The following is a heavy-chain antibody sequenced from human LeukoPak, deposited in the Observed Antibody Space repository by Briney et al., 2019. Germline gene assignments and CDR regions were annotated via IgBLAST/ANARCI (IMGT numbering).Heavy chain of an antibody. Sequence: SETLSLTCTVSGGSISSGSYYWSWIRQPAGKGLEWIGRIYTSGSTNYNPSLKSRVTISVDTSKNQFSLKLSSVTAADTAVYYCARNSGWFEGAFDIWGQGTMVTVSS. CDR3: ARNSGWFEGAFDI. V-gene: IGHV4-61*02. CDR2: IYTSGST. CDR1: GGSISSGSYY. J-gene: IGHJ3*02. D-gene: IGHD6-19*01.